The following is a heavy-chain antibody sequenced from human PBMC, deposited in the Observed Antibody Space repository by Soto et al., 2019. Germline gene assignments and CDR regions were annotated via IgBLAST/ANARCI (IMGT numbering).Heavy chain of an antibody. CDR2: ISSSSSYI. CDR3: ASLTTVTTPYYYYYMDV. D-gene: IGHD4-17*01. CDR1: GFTFSSYS. V-gene: IGHV3-21*01. Sequence: EVQLVESGGGLVKPAGSLRLSCAASGFTFSSYSMNWVRQAPGKGLEWVSSISSSSSYIYYADSVKGRFTISRDNAKNSLYLQMNSLRAEDTAVYYCASLTTVTTPYYYYYMDVWGKGTTVTVSS. J-gene: IGHJ6*03.